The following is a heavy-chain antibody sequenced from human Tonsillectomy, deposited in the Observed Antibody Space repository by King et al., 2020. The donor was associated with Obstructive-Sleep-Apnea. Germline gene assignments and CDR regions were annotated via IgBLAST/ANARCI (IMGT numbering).Heavy chain of an antibody. CDR1: GGAFFNYG. CDR3: ARDLGDSPDLYYWYFDL. V-gene: IGHV1-69*10. CDR2: IIPPLDIT. D-gene: IGHD5-18*01. Sequence: VQLVQSGAEVKKPGSSVKVSCKASGGAFFNYGINWVRQAPGQGLEWMGGIIPPLDITKYAEKFQSGVTINADKSTRTVYMELYSLRSEDTAVYYCARDLGDSPDLYYWYFDLWGRGTLVTVSS. J-gene: IGHJ2*01.